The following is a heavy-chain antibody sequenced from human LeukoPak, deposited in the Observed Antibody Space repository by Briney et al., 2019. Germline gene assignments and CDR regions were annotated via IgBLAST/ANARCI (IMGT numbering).Heavy chain of an antibody. CDR2: IKQDGSEK. CDR1: GFTFSSYA. Sequence: GGSLRLSCAASGFTFSSYAMSWVRQPPGKGLEWVANIKQDGSEKYYVDSVKGRFTISRDNAKNSLYLQMNSLRAEDTAVYYCARDLPQPGWGQGTLVTVSS. J-gene: IGHJ4*02. CDR3: ARDLPQPG. D-gene: IGHD6-13*01. V-gene: IGHV3-7*01.